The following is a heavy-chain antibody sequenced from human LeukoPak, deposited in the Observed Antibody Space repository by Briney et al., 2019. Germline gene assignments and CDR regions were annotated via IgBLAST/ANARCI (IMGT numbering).Heavy chain of an antibody. J-gene: IGHJ5*02. CDR3: ARSRFDP. Sequence: PSETLSLTCAVSGGSISSNSYYWGWIRKPPGKGLEWIGSIYYSGSTNYNPSLKSRVTISVDTSKNQFSLKLSSVTAADTAVYYCARSRFDPWGQGTLVTVSS. V-gene: IGHV4-39*07. CDR1: GGSISSNSYY. CDR2: IYYSGST. D-gene: IGHD6-6*01.